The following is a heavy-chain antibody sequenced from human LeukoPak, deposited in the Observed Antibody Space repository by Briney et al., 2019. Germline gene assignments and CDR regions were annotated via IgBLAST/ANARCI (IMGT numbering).Heavy chain of an antibody. CDR2: ISSSGSTI. J-gene: IGHJ6*04. V-gene: IGHV3-48*03. Sequence: GGSLRLTCAGSGFTFSSYEMNWVRQAPGKGLEWVSYISSSGSTIYYADSVKGRFTISRDNAKNSLYLQMNSLRAEDTAVYYCAELGITMIGGVWGKGTTVTISS. CDR1: GFTFSSYE. CDR3: AELGITMIGGV. D-gene: IGHD3-10*02.